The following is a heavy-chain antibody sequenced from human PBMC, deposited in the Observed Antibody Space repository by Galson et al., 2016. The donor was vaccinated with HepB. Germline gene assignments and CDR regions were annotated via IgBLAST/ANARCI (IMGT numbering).Heavy chain of an antibody. CDR1: GFTFSNYA. J-gene: IGHJ4*02. Sequence: ASGFTFSNYAMTWVRQAPGKGLEWASGILGDGDTTYYADSVKGRFSISRDKSKNTLFLQMNSLRAEDTAVYHCAKAEKWEHDFWGQGTLVTVSS. V-gene: IGHV3-23*01. D-gene: IGHD1/OR15-1a*01. CDR2: ILGDGDTT. CDR3: AKAEKWEHDF.